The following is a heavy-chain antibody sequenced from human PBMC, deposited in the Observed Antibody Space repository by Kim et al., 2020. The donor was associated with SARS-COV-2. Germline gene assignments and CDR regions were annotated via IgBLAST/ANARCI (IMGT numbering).Heavy chain of an antibody. CDR3: ARGLSRHFDL. CDR1: GDRVSSNSAT. CDR2: TYYRSKWSS. J-gene: IGHJ2*01. V-gene: IGHV6-1*01. Sequence: SQTLSLTCDISGDRVSSNSATWDWIRQSPSRGLEWLGRTYYRSKWSSEYAASVKSRITIHADTSKNQISLQLNSVIPEDTAVYYCARGLSRHFDLWGRGTLLTVSS. D-gene: IGHD2-15*01.